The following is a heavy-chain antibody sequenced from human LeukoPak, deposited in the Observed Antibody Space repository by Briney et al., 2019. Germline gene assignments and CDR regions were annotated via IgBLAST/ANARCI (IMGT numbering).Heavy chain of an antibody. J-gene: IGHJ4*02. CDR2: IYYSGST. D-gene: IGHD6-19*01. CDR1: GGSISSYY. Sequence: PSETLSLTCTVSGGSISSYYWSWIRQPPGKGLEWLGYIYYSGSTNYNPSLKSRVTISVDTSKNQFSLKLSSVTAADTAVYYCARDRGSSSGWPLSFDYWGQGTLVTVSS. CDR3: ARDRGSSSGWPLSFDY. V-gene: IGHV4-59*01.